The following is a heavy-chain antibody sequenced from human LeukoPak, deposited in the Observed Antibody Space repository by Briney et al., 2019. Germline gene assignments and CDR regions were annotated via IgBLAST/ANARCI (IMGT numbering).Heavy chain of an antibody. J-gene: IGHJ4*02. V-gene: IGHV1-46*01. CDR1: GYMFTTSF. Sequence: GASVKVSCKASGYMFTTSFMHWVRQAPGQGLEWMGVINPSGTSSDDAQKFQGRVTMTRDTSTNTVYMELSSLRSEDTAVYYCASPHGASYYYFDYWGQGTLVTVSS. D-gene: IGHD4/OR15-4a*01. CDR2: INPSGTSS. CDR3: ASPHGASYYYFDY.